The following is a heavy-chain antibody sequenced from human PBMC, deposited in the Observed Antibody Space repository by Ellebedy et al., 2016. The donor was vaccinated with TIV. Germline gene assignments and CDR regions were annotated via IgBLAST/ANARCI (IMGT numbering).Heavy chain of an antibody. J-gene: IGHJ4*02. CDR2: LNIYNGNT. D-gene: IGHD3-10*01. CDR3: ARDPGYYGSGTYYDY. Sequence: AASVKVSCKAAGYTFARFGISWVRQAHGQGLEWMGWLNIYNGNTKYAQKFKGSVTMTTDTSTSTAYMELTSLRSDDTAFYFCARDPGYYGSGTYYDYWGQGSLVTVSS. V-gene: IGHV1-18*04. CDR1: GYTFARFG.